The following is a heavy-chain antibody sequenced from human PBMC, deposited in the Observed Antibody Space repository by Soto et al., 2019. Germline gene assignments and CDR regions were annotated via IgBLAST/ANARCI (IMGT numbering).Heavy chain of an antibody. CDR2: ITPIFGTA. CDR3: ARDEVVTMVRGVIPAGYYYYGMDV. J-gene: IGHJ6*02. CDR1: GGTFSSYA. D-gene: IGHD3-10*01. V-gene: IGHV1-69*13. Sequence: SVKVSCKASGGTFSSYAISWVRQAPGQGLEWMGGITPIFGTANYAQKFQGRVTITADESTSTAYMELSSLRSEDTAVYYCARDEVVTMVRGVIPAGYYYYGMDVWGQVTTVTVSS.